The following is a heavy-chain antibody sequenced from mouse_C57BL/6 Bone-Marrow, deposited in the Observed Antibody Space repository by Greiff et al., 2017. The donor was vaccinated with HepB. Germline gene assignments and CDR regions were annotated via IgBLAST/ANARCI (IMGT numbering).Heavy chain of an antibody. CDR3: ARRPGSSPYAMDY. V-gene: IGHV3-6*01. CDR2: ISYDGSN. CDR1: GYSITSGYY. J-gene: IGHJ4*01. Sequence: VQLQQSGPGLVKPSQSLSLTCSVTGYSITSGYYWNWIRQFPGNKLEWMGYISYDGSNNYNPSLKNRISITRDTSKNQFFLKLNSVTTEDTATYYCARRPGSSPYAMDYWGQGTSVTVSS. D-gene: IGHD1-1*01.